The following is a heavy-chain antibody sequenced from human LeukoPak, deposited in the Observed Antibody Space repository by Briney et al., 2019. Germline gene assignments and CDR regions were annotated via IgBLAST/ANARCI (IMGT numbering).Heavy chain of an antibody. CDR2: IRYDGSNK. CDR3: AKDPPRTYGSGIGDY. D-gene: IGHD3-10*01. V-gene: IGHV3-30*02. Sequence: PGGSLRLSCAASGFTFSSYGMHWVRQAPGKGLEWVAFIRYDGSNKYYADSVKGRFTISRGNSKNTLYLQMNSLRAEDTAVYYCAKDPPRTYGSGIGDYWGQGTLVTVSS. CDR1: GFTFSSYG. J-gene: IGHJ4*02.